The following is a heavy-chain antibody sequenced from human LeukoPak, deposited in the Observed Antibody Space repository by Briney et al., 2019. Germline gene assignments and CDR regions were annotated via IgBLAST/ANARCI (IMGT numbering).Heavy chain of an antibody. V-gene: IGHV1-18*01. Sequence: GASVKVSCKASGYTFTCYGISWVRQAPGQGLEWMGWISAYNGNTNYAQKLQGRVTMTTDTSTSTAYMELWSLRSDDTAVYYCARAHYYDSSGLIDYWGQGTLVTVSS. CDR1: GYTFTCYG. CDR2: ISAYNGNT. D-gene: IGHD3-22*01. CDR3: ARAHYYDSSGLIDY. J-gene: IGHJ4*02.